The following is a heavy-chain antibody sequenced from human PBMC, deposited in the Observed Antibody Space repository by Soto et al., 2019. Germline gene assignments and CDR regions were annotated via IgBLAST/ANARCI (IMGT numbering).Heavy chain of an antibody. Sequence: QVQLVQSGAEVKKPGSSVKVSCKASGGTFSSYTISWVRQAPGQGLEWMGRIIPILGIANYAQKFQGRVTITADKTTSTAYMELSSLRSEDTAVYFCARRSFEDVEVVAATTGSAFDIWGQGTMVTVSS. J-gene: IGHJ3*02. CDR3: ARRSFEDVEVVAATTGSAFDI. CDR2: IIPILGIA. D-gene: IGHD2-15*01. CDR1: GGTFSSYT. V-gene: IGHV1-69*02.